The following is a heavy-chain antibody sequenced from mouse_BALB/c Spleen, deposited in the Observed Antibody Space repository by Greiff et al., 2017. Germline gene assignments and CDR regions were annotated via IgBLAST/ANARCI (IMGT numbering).Heavy chain of an antibody. CDR1: GFSLTGYG. CDR3: ARDWTMITTEKYAMDY. Sequence: QVQLQQSGPGLVAPSQSLSITCTVSGFSLTGYGVNWVRQPPGKGLEWLGMIWGDGSTDYNSALKSRLSISKDNSKSQVFLKMNSLQTDDTARYYCARDWTMITTEKYAMDYWGQGTSVTVSS. J-gene: IGHJ4*01. V-gene: IGHV2-6-7*01. CDR2: IWGDGST. D-gene: IGHD2-4*01.